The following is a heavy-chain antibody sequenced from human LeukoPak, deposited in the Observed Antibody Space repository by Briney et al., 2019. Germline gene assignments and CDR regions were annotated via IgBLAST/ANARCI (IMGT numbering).Heavy chain of an antibody. D-gene: IGHD2-15*01. CDR2: MNGDESLT. Sequence: GGSLRLSCAASGFTLSNYWMHWVRQAPGKGLVGVSLMNGDESLTTYADSVKGLFTISSENAKKTLYLQMNSLRAEDTAVYYCARDGSATTPLDHWGQGTLATVSS. CDR1: GFTLSNYW. CDR3: ARDGSATTPLDH. V-gene: IGHV3-74*01. J-gene: IGHJ4*02.